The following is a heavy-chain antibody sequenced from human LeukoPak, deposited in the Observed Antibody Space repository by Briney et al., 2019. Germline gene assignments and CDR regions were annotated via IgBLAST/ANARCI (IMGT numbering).Heavy chain of an antibody. CDR1: GYTFTSYG. Sequence: ASVKVSSKASGYTFTSYGISWVRQAPGQGLEWMGWISAYNGNTNYAQKLQGRVTMTTDTSTSTAYMELRSLRSDDTAVYYCARPIVAAGTNWFDPWGQGTLVTVSS. CDR3: ARPIVAAGTNWFDP. CDR2: ISAYNGNT. J-gene: IGHJ5*02. D-gene: IGHD6-13*01. V-gene: IGHV1-18*01.